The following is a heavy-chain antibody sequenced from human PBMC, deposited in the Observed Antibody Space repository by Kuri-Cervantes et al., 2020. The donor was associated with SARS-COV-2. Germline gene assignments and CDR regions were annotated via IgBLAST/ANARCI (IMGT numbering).Heavy chain of an antibody. D-gene: IGHD3-10*01. J-gene: IGHJ4*02. Sequence: GGSLRLSCAASGFTFSSYGIHWVRQAPGKGLEWVAVIWYDGSKKYYADSVKGRFTISRDNSKNTLYLQMNSLRAEDTALYYCATSEGVHEGDFDYWGQGTLVTVSS. CDR1: GFTFSSYG. V-gene: IGHV3-30*02. CDR3: ATSEGVHEGDFDY. CDR2: IWYDGSKK.